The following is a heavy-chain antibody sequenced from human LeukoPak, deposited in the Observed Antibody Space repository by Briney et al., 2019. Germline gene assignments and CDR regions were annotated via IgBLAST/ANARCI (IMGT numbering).Heavy chain of an antibody. J-gene: IGHJ4*02. D-gene: IGHD5-18*01. CDR1: GYSISSGYY. CDR2: IYHSGTT. Sequence: SETLSLTCAVSGYSISSGYYWGWIRQPPGEGLEWIGTIYHSGTTYYNPSLKSRITISVDTSKNQFSLSLSSVTAADTAVYYCARLQSIGTAVVTGKYFDYWGQGPLVTVSS. CDR3: ARLQSIGTAVVTGKYFDY. V-gene: IGHV4-38-2*01.